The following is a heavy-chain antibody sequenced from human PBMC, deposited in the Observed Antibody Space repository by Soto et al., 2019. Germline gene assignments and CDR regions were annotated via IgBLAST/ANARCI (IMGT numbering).Heavy chain of an antibody. V-gene: IGHV3-23*01. CDR3: AKGPIVGVTRDWDFDL. Sequence: EGQLLESGGGLAQSGGSLRLSCVDSGFNFRMYAMSWVRQAPGKGLEWVSSTSGSGDRAYYADSVKGRFIISRDNSKNTLFLHMNNLRAEDTAVYYCAKGPIVGVTRDWDFDLWGRGPLVTVSS. CDR2: TSGSGDRA. CDR1: GFNFRMYA. J-gene: IGHJ2*01. D-gene: IGHD2-21*02.